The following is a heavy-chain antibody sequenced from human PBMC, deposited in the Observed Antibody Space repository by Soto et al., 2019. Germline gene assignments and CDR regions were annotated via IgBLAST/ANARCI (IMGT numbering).Heavy chain of an antibody. CDR1: GFSLSTGGVG. CDR2: LYWDDDK. CDR3: ARRQSSSGNYDY. Sequence: QITSKESGPTLVKPTQTLTLTCTFSGFSLSTGGVGVGWIRQPPGKALEWLALLYWDDDKRYTPSLEKRLTLTRDISRNQVVLTMTNMDPVDTATYYCARRQSSSGNYDYWGQGTLVTVSS. J-gene: IGHJ4*02. D-gene: IGHD6-13*01. V-gene: IGHV2-5*02.